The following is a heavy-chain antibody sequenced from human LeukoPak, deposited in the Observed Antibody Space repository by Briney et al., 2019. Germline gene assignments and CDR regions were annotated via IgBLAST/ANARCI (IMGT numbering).Heavy chain of an antibody. CDR1: GDSVSSNSAA. Sequence: SQTLSLTCAISGDSVSSNSAAWNWIRQSPSRGLEWLGRTYYGSKWYNDYAVSVKSRITINPDTSKNQFSLQLNSVTPEDTAVYYCARAGYSYGSRTNYYFDYWGQGTLVTVSS. J-gene: IGHJ4*02. V-gene: IGHV6-1*01. CDR2: TYYGSKWYN. D-gene: IGHD5-18*01. CDR3: ARAGYSYGSRTNYYFDY.